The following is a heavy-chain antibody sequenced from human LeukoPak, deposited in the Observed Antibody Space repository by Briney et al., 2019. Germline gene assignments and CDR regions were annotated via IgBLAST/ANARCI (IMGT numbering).Heavy chain of an antibody. V-gene: IGHV4-39*07. CDR2: IHYSGST. D-gene: IGHD3-22*01. J-gene: IGHJ4*02. Sequence: PSETLSLTCTVSGGSININGYYWGWLRQPPGKGLDWLGNIHYSGSTYYNPSLKSRVTISVDTSRNQFSLKLSSVTAADTAVYYCARDSGGHDSGGYYPYYFDFWGQGTLVTVSS. CDR1: GGSININGYY. CDR3: ARDSGGHDSGGYYPYYFDF.